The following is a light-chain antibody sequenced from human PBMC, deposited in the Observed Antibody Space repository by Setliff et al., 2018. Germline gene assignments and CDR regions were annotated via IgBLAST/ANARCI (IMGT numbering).Light chain of an antibody. V-gene: IGLV1-44*01. J-gene: IGLJ2*01. CDR2: TNN. CDR3: AVWDDNLNGPV. Sequence: VTISCSGTSSNIGSNAVNWYQQFPGTAPKLLIQTNNQRHFGVPDRFSGSKSGASASLAISGLRSGDEADYYCAVWDDNLNGPVFGGGTKVTVL. CDR1: SSNIGSNA.